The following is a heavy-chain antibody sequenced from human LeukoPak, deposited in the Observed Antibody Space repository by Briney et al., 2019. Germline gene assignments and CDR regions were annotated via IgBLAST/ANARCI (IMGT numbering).Heavy chain of an antibody. Sequence: SQTLSLTCTVSGGSISSGNYFWNWIRQPAGKGLERIGRIYTSGSTDYNPSLKSRVTISLDTSKNQFSLKLSSVTAADTAVYYCARGGYYDSSGSRDAFDIWGQGTMVTVSS. J-gene: IGHJ3*02. CDR2: IYTSGST. D-gene: IGHD3-22*01. V-gene: IGHV4-61*02. CDR1: GGSISSGNYF. CDR3: ARGGYYDSSGSRDAFDI.